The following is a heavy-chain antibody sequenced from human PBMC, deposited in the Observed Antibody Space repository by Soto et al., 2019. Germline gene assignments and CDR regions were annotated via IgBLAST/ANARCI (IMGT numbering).Heavy chain of an antibody. CDR1: GFTFSSYG. D-gene: IGHD1-20*01. CDR2: ISYDGSNK. J-gene: IGHJ4*02. Sequence: GGSLRLSCAASGFTFSSYGMHWVRQAPGKGLEWVAVISYDGSNKYYADSVKGRFTISRDNSKNTLYLQMNSLRAEDTAVYYRAKASYNWNDVGLDYWGQGTLVTVS. CDR3: AKASYNWNDVGLDY. V-gene: IGHV3-30*18.